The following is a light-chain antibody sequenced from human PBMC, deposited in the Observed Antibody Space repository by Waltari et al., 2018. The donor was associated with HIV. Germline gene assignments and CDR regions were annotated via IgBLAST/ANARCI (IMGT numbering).Light chain of an antibody. Sequence: DIQLTPTPSFLSASVGDRVTIPCRASQGLYNSLAGYQQKPGEAPNLLIYAASTWHSVVPSRFSGSGSGTEVSLTISSLQPEECATYYCQQLKSYPLTFGPGTEVDSK. CDR2: AAS. V-gene: IGKV1-9*01. CDR3: QQLKSYPLT. J-gene: IGKJ3*01. CDR1: QGLYNS.